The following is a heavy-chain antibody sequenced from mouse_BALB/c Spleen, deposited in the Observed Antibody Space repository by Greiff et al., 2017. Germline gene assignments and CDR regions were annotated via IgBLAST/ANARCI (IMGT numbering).Heavy chain of an antibody. CDR3: ARGRELGQAY. J-gene: IGHJ3*01. Sequence: LKESGAELVRPGSSVKISCKASGYAFSSYWMNWVKQRPGQGLEWIGQIYPGDGDTNYNGKFKGKATLTADKSSSTAYMQLSSLTSEDSAVYFCARGRELGQAYWGQGTLVTVSA. D-gene: IGHD4-1*01. CDR1: GYAFSSYW. V-gene: IGHV1-80*01. CDR2: IYPGDGDT.